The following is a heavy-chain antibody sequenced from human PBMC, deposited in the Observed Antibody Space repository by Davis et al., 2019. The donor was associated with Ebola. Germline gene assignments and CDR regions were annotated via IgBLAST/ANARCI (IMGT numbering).Heavy chain of an antibody. Sequence: ASVKVSCKASGYTFTSYGISWVRQAPGQGLEWIGWISAYNGNTNYAQKLQGRVTMTTDTSTSTAYMELRSLRSDDTAVYYCARDYQTAMDRYYYYGMDVWGQGTTVTVSS. CDR2: ISAYNGNT. D-gene: IGHD5-18*01. J-gene: IGHJ6*02. CDR3: ARDYQTAMDRYYYYGMDV. V-gene: IGHV1-18*01. CDR1: GYTFTSYG.